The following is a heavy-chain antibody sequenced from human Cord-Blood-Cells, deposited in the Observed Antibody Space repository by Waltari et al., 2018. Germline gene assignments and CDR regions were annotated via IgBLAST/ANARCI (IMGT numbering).Heavy chain of an antibody. D-gene: IGHD6-19*01. V-gene: IGHV3-43*02. J-gene: IGHJ4*02. CDR1: GCTFEDYA. CDR2: ISGDGGST. Sequence: EVQLVESGGGVVQPGGSLRLSCAASGCTFEDYAMHWVRQAPGKGLEWVSLISGDGGSTYYADSVKGRFTISRDNSKNSLYLQMNSLRTEDTALYYCASRIAVDYWGQGTLVTVSS. CDR3: ASRIAVDY.